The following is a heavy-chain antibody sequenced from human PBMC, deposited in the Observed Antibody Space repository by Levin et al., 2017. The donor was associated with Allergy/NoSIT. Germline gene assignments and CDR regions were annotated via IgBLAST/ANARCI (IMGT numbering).Heavy chain of an antibody. J-gene: IGHJ4*02. Sequence: GESLKISCAASGFTFSDYYMSWIRQAPGKGLEWISYISGGSSYTNYADSVKGRFTISRDNAKNSLYLQMDSLRAEDTAVYYCARGYSGYDHFDYWGQGTLVTVSS. D-gene: IGHD5-12*01. CDR2: ISGGSSYT. CDR1: GFTFSDYY. CDR3: ARGYSGYDHFDY. V-gene: IGHV3-11*05.